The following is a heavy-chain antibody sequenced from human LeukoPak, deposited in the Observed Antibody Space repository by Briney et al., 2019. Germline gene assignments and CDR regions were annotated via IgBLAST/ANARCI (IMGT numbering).Heavy chain of an antibody. V-gene: IGHV3-7*03. D-gene: IGHD3-16*01. Sequence: GGSLRLSCAASGFTFSSYWMSWVRQAPGKGLEWVANIKQDGSEEYYVDSVKGRFTVSRDNTKNSLYLRMNSLRAEDTAVYYCAKSNLWDGDLYDAYDVWGQGAMVTVSS. CDR3: AKSNLWDGDLYDAYDV. CDR2: IKQDGSEE. CDR1: GFTFSSYW. J-gene: IGHJ3*01.